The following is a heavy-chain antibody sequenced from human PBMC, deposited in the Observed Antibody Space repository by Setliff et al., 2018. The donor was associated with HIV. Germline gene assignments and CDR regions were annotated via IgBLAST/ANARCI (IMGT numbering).Heavy chain of an antibody. CDR2: ISGSGSTT. CDR3: ARDKDEDYGSTSFDY. D-gene: IGHD4-17*01. Sequence: GSLRLSCATSGFTFSSYAMSWVRQAPGKGLEWVSGISGSGSTTNYADSVKGRFTISRDNSKSTLYLQLNSLRPEDTAVYYCARDKDEDYGSTSFDYWGQGTLVTVSS. CDR1: GFTFSSYA. J-gene: IGHJ4*02. V-gene: IGHV3-23*01.